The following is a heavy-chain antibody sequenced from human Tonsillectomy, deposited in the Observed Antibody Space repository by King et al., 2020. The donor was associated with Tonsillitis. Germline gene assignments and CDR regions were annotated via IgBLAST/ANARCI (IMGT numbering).Heavy chain of an antibody. V-gene: IGHV3-74*01. CDR2: INSDGSST. CDR1: GFTFSSYW. Sequence: VQLVESGGGLVQPGGSLRLSCAASGFTFSSYWMHWVRQAPGKGLVWVSRINSDGSSTSYADSVKGRFTISRDNAKNTLYLQMNSLRAEDTAVYYCARANVSGDYSSRPLDFWGQGTLGTLSS. J-gene: IGHJ4*02. CDR3: ARANVSGDYSSRPLDF. D-gene: IGHD4-17*01.